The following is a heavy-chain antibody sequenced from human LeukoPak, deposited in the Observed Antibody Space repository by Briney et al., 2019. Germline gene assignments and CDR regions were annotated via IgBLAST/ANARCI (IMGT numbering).Heavy chain of an antibody. CDR1: GGSFSGYY. D-gene: IGHD3-10*01. CDR2: INHSGST. CDR3: ARGGGGIILGDSEGMDV. V-gene: IGHV4-34*01. Sequence: SETLSLTCAVYGGSFSGYYWSWIRQPPGKGLEWIGEINHSGSTNYNPSFKSRVTISVDTSKNQFSLKLSSVTAADTAVYYCARGGGGIILGDSEGMDVWGQGTTVTVSS. J-gene: IGHJ6*02.